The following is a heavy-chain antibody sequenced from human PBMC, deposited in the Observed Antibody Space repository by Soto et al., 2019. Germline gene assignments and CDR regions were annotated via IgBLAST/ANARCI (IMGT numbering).Heavy chain of an antibody. Sequence: SVKVSCKASGGTFSSYAIRWVRQAPGQGLEWMGGIIPIFGTANYAQKFQGRVTITADESTSTAYMELSSLRSEDTAVYYCAKNKRYCTSTTCPPYYGMDVWGQGTTVTVSS. J-gene: IGHJ6*02. V-gene: IGHV1-69*13. CDR2: IIPIFGTA. CDR3: AKNKRYCTSTTCPPYYGMDV. CDR1: GGTFSSYA. D-gene: IGHD2-2*01.